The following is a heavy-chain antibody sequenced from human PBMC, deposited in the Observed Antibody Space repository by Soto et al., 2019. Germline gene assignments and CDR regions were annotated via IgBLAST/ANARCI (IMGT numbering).Heavy chain of an antibody. CDR1: GGSISNNNW. CDR2: VYHSGST. Sequence: QVQLEESGPGLVKPSGTLSLTCTVSGGSISNNNWWTWIRQSPGKGPEWIGEVYHSGSTDYSPSLKSRVTISVDKSKNQFSLKLTSVTAADTAVYXXXXXMGALASFSNWF. D-gene: IGHD6-19*01. J-gene: IGHJ5*01. CDR3: XXXMGALASFSNWF. V-gene: IGHV4-4*02.